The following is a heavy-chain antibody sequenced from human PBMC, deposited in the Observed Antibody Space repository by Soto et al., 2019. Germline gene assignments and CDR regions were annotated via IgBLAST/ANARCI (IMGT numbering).Heavy chain of an antibody. CDR1: GYTFTNYG. V-gene: IGHV1-18*01. J-gene: IGHJ4*02. CDR2: ISAYNGNK. Sequence: ASVKVSCKASGYTFTNYGISWVRQAPGQGLEWMGWISAYNGNKKYAQKVQGRVTMTTDTSTSTAYMELRSLRSDDKAVYYCARDSPPVDYWGQGTLVTVSS. CDR3: ARDSPPVDY.